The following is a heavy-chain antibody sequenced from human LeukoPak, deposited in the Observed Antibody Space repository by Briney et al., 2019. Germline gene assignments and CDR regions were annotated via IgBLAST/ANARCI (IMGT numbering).Heavy chain of an antibody. V-gene: IGHV3-30*02. D-gene: IGHD6-13*01. J-gene: IGHJ4*02. CDR1: GFTFSSYG. Sequence: GGSLRLSCAASGFTFSSYGMHWVRQAPGKGLEWVAFIRYDGSNKYYADSVKGRFTISRDNSKNTLYLQMNSLRAEGTAVYYCAKSRVLSIAAAGTVLDYWGQGTLVTVSS. CDR2: IRYDGSNK. CDR3: AKSRVLSIAAAGTVLDY.